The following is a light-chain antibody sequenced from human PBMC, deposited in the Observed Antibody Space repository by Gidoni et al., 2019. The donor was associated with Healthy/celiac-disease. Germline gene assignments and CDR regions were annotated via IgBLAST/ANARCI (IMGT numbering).Light chain of an antibody. Sequence: EFVLTQSPATLSWSPGERATLSCRASQSVSSYLAWYQQKPGQAPRLLIYDASNRATGIPARFSGSVSGTDFTLTISSLEPEDFAVYYCQQRSNWPPWTFGQGTKVEIK. CDR3: QQRSNWPPWT. CDR1: QSVSSY. V-gene: IGKV3-11*01. J-gene: IGKJ1*01. CDR2: DAS.